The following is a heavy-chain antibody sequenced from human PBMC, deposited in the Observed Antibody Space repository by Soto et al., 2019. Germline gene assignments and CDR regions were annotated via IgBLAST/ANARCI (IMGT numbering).Heavy chain of an antibody. V-gene: IGHV4-59*01. D-gene: IGHD3-22*01. CDR2: IYYSGST. Sequence: PSETLSLTCTVSGGSISSYYWSWIRQPPGKGLEWIGYIYYSGSTNYNPSLKSRVTISVDTSKNQFSLKLSSVTAADTPAYYCARAYDDSSGYLLVYFDYWGQGTLVTVSS. CDR3: ARAYDDSSGYLLVYFDY. CDR1: GGSISSYY. J-gene: IGHJ4*02.